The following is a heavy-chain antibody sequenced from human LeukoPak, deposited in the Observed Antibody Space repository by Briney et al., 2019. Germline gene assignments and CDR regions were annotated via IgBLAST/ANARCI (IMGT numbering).Heavy chain of an antibody. Sequence: PGGSLRLSCAASGSTFRNHGMYWVRQVPGKGLEWVTTIWYDGSNKYYADSVKGRFTISRDNSKNTLFLQMNSLRAEDTALYYCAKGSSGYFFDLWGQGTLVTVSS. V-gene: IGHV3-33*06. CDR2: IWYDGSNK. J-gene: IGHJ4*02. CDR1: GSTFRNHG. D-gene: IGHD3-22*01. CDR3: AKGSSGYFFDL.